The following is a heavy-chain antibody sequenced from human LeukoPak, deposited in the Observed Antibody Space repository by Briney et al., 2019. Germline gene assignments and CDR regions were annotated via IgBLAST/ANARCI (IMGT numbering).Heavy chain of an antibody. Sequence: SETLSLTCTVSGGSISSYYRSWIRQPPGKGLEWIGYIYYSGSTNYNPSLKSRVTISVDTSKNQFSLKLSSVTAADTAVYYCARSEYSGYESWGQGTLVTVSS. D-gene: IGHD5-12*01. V-gene: IGHV4-59*01. CDR2: IYYSGST. CDR1: GGSISSYY. CDR3: ARSEYSGYES. J-gene: IGHJ4*02.